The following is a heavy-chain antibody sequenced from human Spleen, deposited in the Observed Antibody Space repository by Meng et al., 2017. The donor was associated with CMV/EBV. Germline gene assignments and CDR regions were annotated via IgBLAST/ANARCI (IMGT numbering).Heavy chain of an antibody. CDR3: AKDRPPIVVVPAATFDY. Sequence: GGSLRLSCAASGFTFSGYPMHWVRQAPGKGLEWVSAISGSGGSTYYADSVKGRFTISRDNSKNTLYLQMNSLRAEDTAVYYCAKDRPPIVVVPAATFDYWGQGTLVTVSS. D-gene: IGHD2-2*01. J-gene: IGHJ4*02. CDR2: ISGSGGST. CDR1: GFTFSGYP. V-gene: IGHV3-23*01.